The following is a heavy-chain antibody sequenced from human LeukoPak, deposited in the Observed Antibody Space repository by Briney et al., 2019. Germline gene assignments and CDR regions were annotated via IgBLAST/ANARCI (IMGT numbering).Heavy chain of an antibody. CDR3: AKDAEMATNHAFDY. CDR1: GFTFSSYA. D-gene: IGHD5-24*01. V-gene: IGHV3-23*01. CDR2: ISGSGGST. Sequence: PGGSLRLSCAASGFTFSSYAMSWVRQAPGKGLEWVSAISGSGGSTYYADSVKGRFTSSRDNSKNTLYLLMNSLRAEDTAVYYCAKDAEMATNHAFDYWGEGTLVTVSS. J-gene: IGHJ4*02.